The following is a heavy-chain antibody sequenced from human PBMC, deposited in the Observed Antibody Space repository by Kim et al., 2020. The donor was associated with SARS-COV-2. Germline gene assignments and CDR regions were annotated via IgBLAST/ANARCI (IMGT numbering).Heavy chain of an antibody. V-gene: IGHV4-34*01. CDR1: GGSFSGYY. CDR2: INHSGST. Sequence: SETLSLTCAVYGGSFSGYYWSWIRQPPGKGLEWIGEINHSGSTNYNPSLKSRVTISVDTSKNQFSLKLSSVTAADTAVYYCARGLPQSPIAITTDYWGQGTLVTVSS. CDR3: ARGLPQSPIAITTDY. J-gene: IGHJ4*02. D-gene: IGHD6-13*01.